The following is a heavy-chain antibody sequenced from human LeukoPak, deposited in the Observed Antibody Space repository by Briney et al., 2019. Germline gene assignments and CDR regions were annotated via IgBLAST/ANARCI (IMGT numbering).Heavy chain of an antibody. CDR2: IYSGGST. V-gene: IGHV3-53*01. D-gene: IGHD1-26*01. CDR1: GFTVSSNY. J-gene: IGHJ6*03. Sequence: PGGSLRLSCAASGFTVSSNYMSWVRQAPGKGLEWVSVIYSGGSTYYADSVKGRFTISRDNSKNTLYLQMNSLRAGDTAVYYCARLQTTSGAYYYYYYMDVWGKGTTVTVSS. CDR3: ARLQTTSGAYYYYYYMDV.